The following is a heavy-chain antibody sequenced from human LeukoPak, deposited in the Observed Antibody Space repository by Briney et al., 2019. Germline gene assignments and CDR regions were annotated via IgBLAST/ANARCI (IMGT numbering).Heavy chain of an antibody. V-gene: IGHV4-30-4*01. CDR2: IYYSGST. CDR3: ARGRVLRYFDWLLLASGGGTTYYFDY. J-gene: IGHJ4*02. CDR1: GGSISSGDYY. Sequence: SETLSLTCTVSGGSISSGDYYWSWIRQPPGKGLEWIGYIYYSGSTYYNPSLKSRVTISVDTSKNQFSLKLSSVTAADTAVYYCARGRVLRYFDWLLLASGGGTTYYFDYWGQGTLVTVSS. D-gene: IGHD3-9*01.